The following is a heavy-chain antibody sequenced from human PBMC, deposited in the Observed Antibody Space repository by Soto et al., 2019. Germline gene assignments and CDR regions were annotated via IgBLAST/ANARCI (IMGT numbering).Heavy chain of an antibody. CDR1: GGSFSGYY. J-gene: IGHJ4*02. D-gene: IGHD6-19*01. V-gene: IGHV4-34*01. CDR2: INHSGST. Sequence: PSETLSLTCAVYGGSFSGYYWSWIRQPPGKGLEWIGEINHSGSTNYNPSLKSRVTISVDTSKNQFSLKLSSVTAADTAVYYCASRTFGIAVPDWGQGTLVTVSS. CDR3: ASRTFGIAVPD.